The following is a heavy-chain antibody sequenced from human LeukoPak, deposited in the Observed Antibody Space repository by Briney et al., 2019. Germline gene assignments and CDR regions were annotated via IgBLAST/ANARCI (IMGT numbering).Heavy chain of an antibody. J-gene: IGHJ4*02. V-gene: IGHV4-34*01. CDR3: ARPKPYCSSTSCSDY. D-gene: IGHD2-2*01. CDR1: GGSFSGYY. CDR2: INHSGST. Sequence: SETLSLTSAVYGGSFSGYYWSWIRQPPGKGLEWIGEINHSGSTNYNPSLKSRVTISVDTSKNQFSLKLSSVTAADTAVYYCARPKPYCSSTSCSDYWGQGTLVTVSS.